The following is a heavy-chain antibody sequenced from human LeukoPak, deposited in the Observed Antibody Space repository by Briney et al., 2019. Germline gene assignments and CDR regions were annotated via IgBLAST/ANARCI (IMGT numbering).Heavy chain of an antibody. J-gene: IGHJ4*02. CDR1: GGSISSYY. D-gene: IGHD4-17*01. Sequence: SETLSLTCTVSGGSISSYYWSWIRQPPGKGLEYIGYIYYSGSTNYNPSLKSRVTISVDASKHQFSLKLTSVTPADTAVYYCARVHGDYLDYWGQGTLVTVSS. CDR3: ARVHGDYLDY. V-gene: IGHV4-59*01. CDR2: IYYSGST.